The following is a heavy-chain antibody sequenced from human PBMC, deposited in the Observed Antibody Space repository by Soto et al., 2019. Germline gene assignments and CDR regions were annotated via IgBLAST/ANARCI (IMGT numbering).Heavy chain of an antibody. Sequence: EVQLLESGGGLVQPGGSLRLSCAASGFTFSSYAMSWVRQAPGKGLEWVSAISGSGGSTYYADSVKGRFTISRDNSKNTLYLQMNSLRAEDTAVYYCAKDLVLRYFDWPSQYYYYGMDVWGQGTTVTVSS. CDR3: AKDLVLRYFDWPSQYYYYGMDV. CDR1: GFTFSSYA. J-gene: IGHJ6*02. D-gene: IGHD3-9*01. CDR2: ISGSGGST. V-gene: IGHV3-23*01.